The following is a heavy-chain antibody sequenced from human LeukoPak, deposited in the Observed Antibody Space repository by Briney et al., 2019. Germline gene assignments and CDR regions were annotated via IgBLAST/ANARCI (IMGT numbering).Heavy chain of an antibody. CDR2: ISGSGGST. CDR1: GFTFSSFA. J-gene: IGHJ5*02. Sequence: GGSLRLSCAASGFTFSSFAMSWVRQAPGKGLEWVSAISGSGGSTFYADSVKGRFTISRDNSKNTLFLQMNGLRAEDTAVYYCAKGGHCTSSSCYSWFDPWGQGTLVTVSS. D-gene: IGHD2-2*01. V-gene: IGHV3-23*01. CDR3: AKGGHCTSSSCYSWFDP.